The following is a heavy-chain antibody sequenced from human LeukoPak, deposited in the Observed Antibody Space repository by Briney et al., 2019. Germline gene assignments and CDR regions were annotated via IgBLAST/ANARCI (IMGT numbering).Heavy chain of an antibody. CDR3: ARVPPQWGSFDY. D-gene: IGHD1-26*01. V-gene: IGHV4-30-2*01. J-gene: IGHJ4*02. Sequence: PSQTLSLTCAVSGGSISSGGYSWSWTRQPPGKGLEWIGYIYHSGSTYYNPSLKSRVTISVDRSKNQFSLKLSSVTAADTAVYYCARVPPQWGSFDYWGQGTLVTVSS. CDR2: IYHSGST. CDR1: GGSISSGGYS.